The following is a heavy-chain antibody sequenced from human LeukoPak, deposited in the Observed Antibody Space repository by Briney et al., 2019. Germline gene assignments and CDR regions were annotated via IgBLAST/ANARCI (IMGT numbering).Heavy chain of an antibody. J-gene: IGHJ4*02. V-gene: IGHV1-69*05. CDR2: IIPIFGTA. Sequence: ASVKVSCKASGGTFSSYAISWVRQAPGQGLEWMGGIIPIFGTANYAQKFQGRVTITTDGSTSTAYMELSSLRSEDTAVYYCARDQGYYYDSTGYVFDSWGQGTLVTVSS. CDR1: GGTFSSYA. D-gene: IGHD3-22*01. CDR3: ARDQGYYYDSTGYVFDS.